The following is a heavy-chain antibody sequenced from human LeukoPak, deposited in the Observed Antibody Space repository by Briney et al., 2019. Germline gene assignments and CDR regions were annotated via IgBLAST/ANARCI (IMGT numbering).Heavy chain of an antibody. Sequence: ARSLRLSCAASGFTFSSYGMHWVRQAPGKGLEWVAVISYDGSNKYYADSVKGRFTISRDNSKNTLYLQMNSLRAEDTAVYYCARDKSTSCYYFDYWGQGALVTVSS. CDR2: ISYDGSNK. CDR3: ARDKSTSCYYFDY. D-gene: IGHD2-2*01. J-gene: IGHJ4*02. CDR1: GFTFSSYG. V-gene: IGHV3-30*03.